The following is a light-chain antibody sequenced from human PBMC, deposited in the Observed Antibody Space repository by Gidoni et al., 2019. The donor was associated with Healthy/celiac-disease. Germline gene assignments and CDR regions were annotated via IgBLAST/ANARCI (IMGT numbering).Light chain of an antibody. V-gene: IGKV3D-15*01. CDR1: QSVSSN. J-gene: IGKJ4*01. CDR2: GAS. CDR3: QQYNNWPELT. Sequence: ELVMTQSPATLSVSPGERATLSCRASQSVSSNLAWYQQKPGQAPRLLIYGASTRATGIPARLSGSGSGTEFTLTISSLQSEDFAVYYCQQYNNWPELTFGGGTKVEIK.